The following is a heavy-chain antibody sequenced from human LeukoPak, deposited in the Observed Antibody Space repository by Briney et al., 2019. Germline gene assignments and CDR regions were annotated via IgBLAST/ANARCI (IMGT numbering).Heavy chain of an antibody. D-gene: IGHD5-18*01. CDR2: IIPIFGTA. CDR3: ARHVDTAMVTFDY. V-gene: IGHV1-69*01. J-gene: IGHJ4*02. Sequence: SVKVSCKASGGTFSSYAISWVRQAPGQGLEWMGGIIPIFGTANYAQKFQGRVTITADESTSTAYMELSSLRSEHTAVYYCARHVDTAMVTFDYWGQGTLVTVSS. CDR1: GGTFSSYA.